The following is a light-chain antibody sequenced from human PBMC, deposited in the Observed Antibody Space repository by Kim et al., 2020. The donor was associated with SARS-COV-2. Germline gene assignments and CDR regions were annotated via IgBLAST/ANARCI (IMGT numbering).Light chain of an antibody. CDR2: DGR. J-gene: IGLJ3*02. V-gene: IGLV2-14*03. CDR3: SSYTTDTTWV. Sequence: GQSITISCSGAASDIGYYNSVSWFRQFPGKAPKLIIYDGRYRPSGVSSRFSGSKSGNTASLTISGLQAEDEADYYCSSYTTDTTWVFGGGTQLTVL. CDR1: ASDIGYYNS.